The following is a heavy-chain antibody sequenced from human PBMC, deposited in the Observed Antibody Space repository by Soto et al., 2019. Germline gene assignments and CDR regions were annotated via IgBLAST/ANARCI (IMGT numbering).Heavy chain of an antibody. CDR1: ASTLSSED. V-gene: IGHV3-23*01. CDR2: ISDSGGRT. CDR3: TKDGGELLAGAILFDY. J-gene: IGHJ4*02. D-gene: IGHD6-25*01. Sequence: AGSRSPACVVSASTLSSEDMSWDRQPPGRGLGWDAGISDSGGRTYYTDSVKGRPTISRDNAKNTLYLQMRSRGVGDTALYYCTKDGGELLAGAILFDYWGPGTQVTVSS.